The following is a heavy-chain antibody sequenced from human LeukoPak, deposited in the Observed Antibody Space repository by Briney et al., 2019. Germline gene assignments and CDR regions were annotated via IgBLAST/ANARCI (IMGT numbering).Heavy chain of an antibody. CDR1: GYSISSGYY. D-gene: IGHD5-18*01. Sequence: PSETLSLTCTVSGYSISSGYYWGWIRQPPGKGLEWIGYIYYSGSTNYNPSLKSRVTISVDTSKNQFSLKLSSVTGADTAVYYCARLGYSYGFDYWGQGTLVTVSS. CDR2: IYYSGST. CDR3: ARLGYSYGFDY. V-gene: IGHV4-38-2*02. J-gene: IGHJ4*02.